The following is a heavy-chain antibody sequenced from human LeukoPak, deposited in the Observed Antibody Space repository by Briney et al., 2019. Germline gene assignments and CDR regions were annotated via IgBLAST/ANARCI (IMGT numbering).Heavy chain of an antibody. J-gene: IGHJ3*01. V-gene: IGHV3-48*03. Sequence: GGSLRLSCAASGFTFSSNAMHWVRQAPGKGLEWVSYISSSGSTIYYADSVKGRFTISRDNAKNSLYLQMNSLRAEDTAVYYCAREAPGGSGLDVWGQGTMVTVSS. CDR1: GFTFSSNA. D-gene: IGHD2-15*01. CDR3: AREAPGGSGLDV. CDR2: ISSSGSTI.